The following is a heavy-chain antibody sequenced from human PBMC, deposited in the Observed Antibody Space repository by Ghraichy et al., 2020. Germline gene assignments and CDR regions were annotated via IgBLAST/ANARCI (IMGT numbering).Heavy chain of an antibody. CDR1: GYTFTSYA. J-gene: IGHJ4*02. CDR3: ARVAAAGIRFDY. CDR2: INAGNGNT. V-gene: IGHV1-3*01. Sequence: ASVKVSCKASGYTFTSYAMHWVRQAPGQRLEWMGWINAGNGNTKYSQKFQGRVTITRDTSASTAHMELSSLRSEDTAVYYCARVAAAGIRFDYWGQGTLVTVSS. D-gene: IGHD6-13*01.